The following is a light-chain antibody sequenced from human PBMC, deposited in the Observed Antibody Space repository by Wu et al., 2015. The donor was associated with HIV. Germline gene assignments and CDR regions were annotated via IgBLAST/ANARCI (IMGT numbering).Light chain of an antibody. CDR3: QHYNNWPK. CDR1: QSVSSN. V-gene: IGKV3-15*01. Sequence: EIVMTQSPATLSVSPGERATLSCRASQSVSSNLAWYQQKPGQAPRLLIYGASTRATGIPARFSGSGSGTEFTFTISSMQSEDFAVYYCQHYNNWPKFGGGTKVEIK. CDR2: GAS. J-gene: IGKJ4*01.